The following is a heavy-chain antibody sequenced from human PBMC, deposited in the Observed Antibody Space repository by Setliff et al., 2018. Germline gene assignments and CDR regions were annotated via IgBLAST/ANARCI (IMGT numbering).Heavy chain of an antibody. V-gene: IGHV4-59*01. J-gene: IGHJ4*02. CDR2: VYYSGLT. CDR3: ARGGTYRYFDY. Sequence: SETLSLTCTVSGGSISTYYWSWTRQPPGKGLEFIGYVYYSGLTNYDPSLKSRVTMSVDSSKNQFSLKLSSVTAADTAVYYCARGGTYRYFDYWGQGALVTVSS. CDR1: GGSISTYY.